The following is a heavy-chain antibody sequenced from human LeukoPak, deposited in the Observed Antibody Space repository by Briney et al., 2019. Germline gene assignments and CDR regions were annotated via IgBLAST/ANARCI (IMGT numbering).Heavy chain of an antibody. CDR1: GGTFSSYA. J-gene: IGHJ4*02. CDR3: ARESAVRYCSGGSCYDINLEDY. D-gene: IGHD2-15*01. V-gene: IGHV1-69*05. CDR2: IIPIFGTA. Sequence: ASVKVSCKASGGTFSSYAISWVRQAPGQGLEWMGGIIPIFGTANYAQKFQGRVTITTDESTSTAYMELSSLRSEDTAVYYCARESAVRYCSGGSCYDINLEDYWGQGTLVTVSS.